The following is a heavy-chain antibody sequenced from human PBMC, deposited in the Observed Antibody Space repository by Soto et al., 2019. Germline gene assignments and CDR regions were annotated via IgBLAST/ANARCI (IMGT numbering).Heavy chain of an antibody. J-gene: IGHJ3*02. D-gene: IGHD3-3*02. Sequence: EAQLLESGGGLVQPGGSLRLSCAASGFTFSEYAMSWVRQAPGKGLEWVSVIGGDGGSPNYADSVKGRFTVSRDNSKSTLYLQMDSPRAEDTALYYCAKGSINRNGIYDPFDIWGQGTMVTVSS. CDR1: GFTFSEYA. CDR2: IGGDGGSP. V-gene: IGHV3-23*01. CDR3: AKGSINRNGIYDPFDI.